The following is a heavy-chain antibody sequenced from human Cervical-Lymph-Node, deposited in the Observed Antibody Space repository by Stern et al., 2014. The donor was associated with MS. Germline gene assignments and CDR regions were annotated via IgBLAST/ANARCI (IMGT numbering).Heavy chain of an antibody. J-gene: IGHJ4*02. V-gene: IGHV5-51*01. CDR1: GYSFTIYY. Sequence: QLVQSGAEVKKPGESLKISCKLSGYSFTIYYIAWVRPMPGKGLEWMVVIYPYDSDTTYSPSFQGQVTISADKSITTAYLQWSSLRASDTAMYYCARHVQGFDYWGQGTLVTVSS. CDR3: ARHVQGFDY. CDR2: IYPYDSDT.